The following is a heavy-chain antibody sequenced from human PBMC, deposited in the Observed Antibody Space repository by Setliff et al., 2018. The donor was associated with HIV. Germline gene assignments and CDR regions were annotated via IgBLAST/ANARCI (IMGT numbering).Heavy chain of an antibody. Sequence: PGGSLRLSCAASGFTFSSYAMHWVRQAPGKGLEWVAVISYDGSNKYYADSVKGRFTISRDNAKNSLYLQMNSLRAEDTAVYYCARGPDVTPGAFDIWGQGTMVTVSS. CDR3: ARGPDVTPGAFDI. D-gene: IGHD2-21*02. CDR2: ISYDGSNK. V-gene: IGHV3-30*04. CDR1: GFTFSSYA. J-gene: IGHJ3*02.